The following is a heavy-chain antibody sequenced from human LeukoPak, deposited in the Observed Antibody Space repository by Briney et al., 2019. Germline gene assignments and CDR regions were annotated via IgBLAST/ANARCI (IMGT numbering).Heavy chain of an antibody. V-gene: IGHV4-34*01. CDR3: ARGGGLTYNWFDP. CDR1: GGSFSGYY. J-gene: IGHJ5*02. CDR2: INHSGST. Sequence: KPSETLSLTCAVYGGSFSGYYWSWIRQPPGKGLEWIGEINHSGSTNYNPSLKSRVTISVDTSKSQFSLKLSSVTAADTAVYYCARGGGLTYNWFDPWGQGTLVTVSS. D-gene: IGHD4/OR15-4a*01.